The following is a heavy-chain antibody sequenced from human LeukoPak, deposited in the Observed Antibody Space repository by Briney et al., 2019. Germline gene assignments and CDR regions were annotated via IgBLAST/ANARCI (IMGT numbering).Heavy chain of an antibody. J-gene: IGHJ4*02. CDR2: IKSKTDGGTT. CDR1: GFTFSNAW. CDR3: TTGYDFWSGYSH. Sequence: PGGSLRLSCAASGFTFSNAWMSWVCQAPGKGLEWVGRIKSKTDGGTTDYAAPVKGRFTISRDDSKNTLYLQMNSLKTEDTAVYYCTTGYDFWSGYSHWGQGTLVTVSS. V-gene: IGHV3-15*01. D-gene: IGHD3-3*01.